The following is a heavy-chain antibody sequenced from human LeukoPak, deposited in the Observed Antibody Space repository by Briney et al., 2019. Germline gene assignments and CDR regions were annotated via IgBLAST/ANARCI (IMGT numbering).Heavy chain of an antibody. D-gene: IGHD4-23*01. V-gene: IGHV3-23*01. CDR2: ISGNGGNT. Sequence: PGGSLRLSCAASGLTFRSYAMSWVRQAPGKGLEWVSVISGNGGNTYYADSVKGRFTISRDNSKNTLYLQMNSLRAEDTAVYYCAREWRRRGYGGKHQDYYYYYMDVWGKGTTVTVSS. CDR1: GLTFRSYA. CDR3: AREWRRRGYGGKHQDYYYYYMDV. J-gene: IGHJ6*03.